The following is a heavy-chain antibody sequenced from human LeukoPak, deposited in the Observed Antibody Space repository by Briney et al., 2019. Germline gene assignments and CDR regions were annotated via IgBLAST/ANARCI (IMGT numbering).Heavy chain of an antibody. CDR1: GGSIISSNYY. J-gene: IGHJ5*02. Sequence: SETLSLTCSVSGGSIISSNYYWGWIRQPPGKGLEWIGSIYQSGSGSSYYNPSLKSRVTISVDTSKNQFSLKLSSVTAADTAVYYCAGTRTTVTTFWFDPWGQGTLVTVSS. CDR2: IYQSGSGSS. CDR3: AGTRTTVTTFWFDP. V-gene: IGHV4-39*07. D-gene: IGHD4-17*01.